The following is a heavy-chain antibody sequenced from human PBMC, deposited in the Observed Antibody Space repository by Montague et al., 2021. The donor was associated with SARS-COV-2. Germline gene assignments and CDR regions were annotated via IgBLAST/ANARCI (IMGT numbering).Heavy chain of an antibody. J-gene: IGHJ4*02. D-gene: IGHD6-25*01. Sequence: SLRLSCAASGFIFSSYAMHWVRQAPGKGLEWVAYIWYDGSNENYVDSVKGRFTISRDNFKNTLYLQMNSLRAEDTAIYYCARESVGGYYFDYWGQGTLVTVSS. CDR2: IWYDGSNE. CDR1: GFIFSSYA. V-gene: IGHV3-33*01. CDR3: ARESVGGYYFDY.